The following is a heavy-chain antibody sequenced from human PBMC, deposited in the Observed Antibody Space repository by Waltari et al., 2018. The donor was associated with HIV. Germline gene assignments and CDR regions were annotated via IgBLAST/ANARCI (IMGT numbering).Heavy chain of an antibody. CDR1: GHTFANSA. V-gene: IGHV1-8*02. D-gene: IGHD6-19*01. CDR3: TRGLGYSSFPFDH. CDR2: MNPNSGNT. Sequence: QIQVVQSGAELKKAGASVKVSCKTSGHTFANSAIHWVRQAAGQGLEWMGWMNPNSGNTGYTQKFQGRVSMTRNTSTTTAYMELSSLTSDDTALYYCTRGLGYSSFPFDHWGQGTQVTVSS. J-gene: IGHJ4*02.